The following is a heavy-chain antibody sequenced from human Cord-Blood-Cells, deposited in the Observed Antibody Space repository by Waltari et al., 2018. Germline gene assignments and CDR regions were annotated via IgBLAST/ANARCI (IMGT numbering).Heavy chain of an antibody. CDR3: ASPSYYFDY. CDR2: ISYDGSNK. D-gene: IGHD6-6*01. V-gene: IGHV3-30-3*01. CDR1: GFTFSSYA. Sequence: QVQLVESGGGVVQPGRSLRLSCAASGFTFSSYAMHWVRQAPGKGLGWVAVISYDGSNKYYADSVKGRFTISRDNSKNTLYLQMNSLRAEDTAVYYCASPSYYFDYWGQGTLVTVSS. J-gene: IGHJ4*02.